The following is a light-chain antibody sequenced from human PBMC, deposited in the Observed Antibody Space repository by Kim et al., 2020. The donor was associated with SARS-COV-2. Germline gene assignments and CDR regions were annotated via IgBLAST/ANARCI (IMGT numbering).Light chain of an antibody. CDR1: QSVSSN. CDR3: HQYNSWPPGT. J-gene: IGKJ2*01. CDR2: GTS. V-gene: IGKV3-15*01. Sequence: EIVMTQSPATLSVSPGERATLSCRASQSVSSNLAWYQHKPGQAPRLLIYGTSTRATGIPARFSGSGSGTEFTLTISSLQSEDFAVYYCHQYNSWPPGTFGKGTKLEIK.